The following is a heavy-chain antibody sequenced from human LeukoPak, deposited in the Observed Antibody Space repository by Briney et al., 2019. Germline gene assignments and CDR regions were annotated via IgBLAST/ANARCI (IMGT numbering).Heavy chain of an antibody. V-gene: IGHV1-69*13. CDR3: ARDRGGRSYGYFDY. CDR1: GYTFTSYG. J-gene: IGHJ4*02. CDR2: IIPIFGTA. D-gene: IGHD4-17*01. Sequence: ASVKVSCKASGYTFTSYGISWVRQAPGQGLEWMGGIIPIFGTANYAQKFQGRVTITADESTSTAYMELSSLRSEDTAVYYCARDRGGRSYGYFDYWGQGTLVTVSS.